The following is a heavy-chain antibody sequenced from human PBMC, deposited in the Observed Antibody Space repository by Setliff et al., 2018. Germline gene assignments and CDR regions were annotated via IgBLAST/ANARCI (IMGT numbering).Heavy chain of an antibody. V-gene: IGHV4-59*12. D-gene: IGHD6-6*01. J-gene: IGHJ4*02. CDR3: ARGRTVAARLLDS. CDR2: IFYSGDT. Sequence: PSETLSLTCAASGGTFSYYYWTWIRQPPGKGLEWIGSIFYSGDTNSNPSLKSRVTMSVDTSKNQFSLKVTSVTAADTTVDFCARGRTVAARLLDSWGQGTLVTVSS. CDR1: GGTFSYYY.